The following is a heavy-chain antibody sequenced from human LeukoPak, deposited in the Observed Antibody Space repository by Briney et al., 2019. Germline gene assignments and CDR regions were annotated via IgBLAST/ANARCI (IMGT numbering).Heavy chain of an antibody. D-gene: IGHD2-2*01. CDR1: GYPFTRYG. Sequence: ASVKVSCKASGYPFTRYGISWVRQAPGQGLEWMGWIDPDNGNTKYAQKFQGRVTMTTDTSTSTAHMELRSLRSDDTAVYYCATYYCSTTSCYPYFFDYWGQGTLVTVSS. CDR2: IDPDNGNT. CDR3: ATYYCSTTSCYPYFFDY. V-gene: IGHV1-18*01. J-gene: IGHJ4*02.